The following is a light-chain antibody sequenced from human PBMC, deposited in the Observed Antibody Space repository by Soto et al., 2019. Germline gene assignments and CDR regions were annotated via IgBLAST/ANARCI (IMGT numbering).Light chain of an antibody. Sequence: QSVLTQPPSVSGAPGQRVTISCTGNSSNIAAGYDVHWYQQLPGTAPKLLIYGNSNRPSGVPDRSSASKSGTSASLTITGLQAEDEADYYCQSYDSSLSGSTVFGTGTKVTVL. V-gene: IGLV1-40*01. J-gene: IGLJ1*01. CDR1: SSNIAAGYD. CDR3: QSYDSSLSGSTV. CDR2: GNS.